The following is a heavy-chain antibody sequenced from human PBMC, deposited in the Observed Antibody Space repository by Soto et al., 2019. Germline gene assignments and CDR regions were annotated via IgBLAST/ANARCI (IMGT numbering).Heavy chain of an antibody. CDR3: ALTYTYYYDSSGYYPPEYFQP. V-gene: IGHV1-8*01. CDR1: GYTFASYD. Sequence: ASVKVSCKASGYTFASYDINCVRQATGQGLERMGWMNPNSGNTGYAQKFQGRVTMTRNTSISTAYMELSSLRSEDTAVYYCALTYTYYYDSSGYYPPEYFQPWG. D-gene: IGHD3-22*01. J-gene: IGHJ1*01. CDR2: MNPNSGNT.